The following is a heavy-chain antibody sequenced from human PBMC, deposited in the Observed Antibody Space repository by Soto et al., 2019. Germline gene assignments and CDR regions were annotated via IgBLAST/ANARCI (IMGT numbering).Heavy chain of an antibody. D-gene: IGHD2-15*01. J-gene: IGHJ2*01. V-gene: IGHV4-39*01. CDR1: GGSISSTDYL. Sequence: QLQLQESGPGLVKPSGTLSLICTVSGGSISSTDYLWGWIRQPPGKVLEWIGSIYYNGVTHFSPSLKRRVTISVDTSNNQFSLTLISVTAAETAVYFCARHRWSGYWSFDVWGRGTIVTVSS. CDR3: ARHRWSGYWSFDV. CDR2: IYYNGVT.